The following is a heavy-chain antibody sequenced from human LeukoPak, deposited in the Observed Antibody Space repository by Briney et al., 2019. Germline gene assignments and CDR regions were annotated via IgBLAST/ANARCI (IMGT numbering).Heavy chain of an antibody. V-gene: IGHV3-21*01. CDR2: ISSSSSYI. D-gene: IGHD2-15*01. Sequence: PGGSLRLSCAVSGFTFSSYSMNWVRQAPGKGLEWVSSISSSSSYIYYADSVKGRFTISRDNAKNSLYLQMNSLRAEDTAVYYCASSLGYCSGGSCYDEGYFDYWGQGTLVTVSS. CDR3: ASSLGYCSGGSCYDEGYFDY. J-gene: IGHJ4*02. CDR1: GFTFSSYS.